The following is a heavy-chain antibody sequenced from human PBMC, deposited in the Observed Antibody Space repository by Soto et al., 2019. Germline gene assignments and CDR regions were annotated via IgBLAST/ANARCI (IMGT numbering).Heavy chain of an antibody. CDR1: GGSISSSSYY. J-gene: IGHJ6*02. Sequence: SSETLSLTCTVSGGSISSSSYYWGWIRQPPGKGLEWVGSIYYSGSTYYNPSLKSRVTISVDTSKNQFSLKLSSVTAADTAVYYCARQGRYDYYYGMDVWGQGTTVTVSS. CDR2: IYYSGST. CDR3: ARQGRYDYYYGMDV. D-gene: IGHD3-16*01. V-gene: IGHV4-39*01.